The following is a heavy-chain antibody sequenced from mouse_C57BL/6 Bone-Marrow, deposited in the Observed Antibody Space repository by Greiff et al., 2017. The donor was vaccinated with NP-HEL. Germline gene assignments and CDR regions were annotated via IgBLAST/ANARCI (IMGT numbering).Heavy chain of an antibody. V-gene: IGHV3-8*01. CDR2: ISYSGST. J-gene: IGHJ3*01. Sequence: EVQRVESGPGLAKPSQTLSLTCSVTGYSITSDYWNWIRKFPGNKLEYMGYISYSGSTYYNPSLKSRISITRDTSKNQYYLQLNSVTTEDTAAYYCASGYGSSPWFAYWGQGTLVTVSA. CDR3: ASGYGSSPWFAY. CDR1: GYSITSDY. D-gene: IGHD1-1*01.